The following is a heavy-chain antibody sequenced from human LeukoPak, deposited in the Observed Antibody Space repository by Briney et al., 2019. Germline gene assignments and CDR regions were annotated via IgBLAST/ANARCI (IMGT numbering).Heavy chain of an antibody. J-gene: IGHJ3*02. V-gene: IGHV3-7*01. D-gene: IGHD3-10*01. Sequence: PGGSLRLSCAASGFTFSSYWMSWVRQAPGKGLEWVANIKQDGSEKYYVDSVKGRFTISRDNAKNSLDLQMNSLRAEDTAVYYCASEFGEDAFDIWGQGTMVTVSP. CDR1: GFTFSSYW. CDR2: IKQDGSEK. CDR3: ASEFGEDAFDI.